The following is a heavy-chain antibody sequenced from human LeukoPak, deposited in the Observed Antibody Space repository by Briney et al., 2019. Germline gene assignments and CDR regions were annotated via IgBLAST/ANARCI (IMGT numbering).Heavy chain of an antibody. CDR2: ISGGGAT. CDR1: GFTFSTYA. J-gene: IGHJ5*02. D-gene: IGHD6-6*01. V-gene: IGHV3-23*01. Sequence: GGSLRLSCAASGFTFSTYAMTWVRQAPGEGLDWVSAISGGGATYYADSVKARFTISRDNSKNTLYLQMNSLRADDTAVYYCARVGKAARSEWFDPWGQGTLVTVSS. CDR3: ARVGKAARSEWFDP.